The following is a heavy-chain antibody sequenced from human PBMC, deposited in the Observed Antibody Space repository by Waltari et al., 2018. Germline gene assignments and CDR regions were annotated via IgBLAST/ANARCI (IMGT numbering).Heavy chain of an antibody. V-gene: IGHV1-8*01. J-gene: IGHJ3*02. Sequence: RLLQSGAEVKKSGASVKVSCQASGYTFTSLHVNWVRQAAGQGLEGLGWVDPRNGNTGYADKFQGRVTMTSDTSMSTAYMELRGLRSDDTAVYYCVRGYAHDRDGAFDIWGQGTVVTVSS. CDR3: VRGYAHDRDGAFDI. CDR1: GYTFTSLH. CDR2: VDPRNGNT.